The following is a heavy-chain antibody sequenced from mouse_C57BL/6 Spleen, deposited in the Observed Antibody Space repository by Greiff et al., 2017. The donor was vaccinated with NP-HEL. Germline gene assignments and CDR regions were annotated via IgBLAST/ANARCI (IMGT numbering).Heavy chain of an antibody. J-gene: IGHJ2*01. V-gene: IGHV1-66*01. CDR2: IYPGSGNT. CDR3: ARDSSGSFDY. Sequence: QVQLQQSGPELVKPGASVKISCKASGYSFTSYYIHWVKQRPGQGLEWIGWIYPGSGNTKYNEKFKGKATLTADTSSSTAYMQLSSLTSEDSAVYYCARDSSGSFDYWGQGTTLTVSS. CDR1: GYSFTSYY. D-gene: IGHD3-2*02.